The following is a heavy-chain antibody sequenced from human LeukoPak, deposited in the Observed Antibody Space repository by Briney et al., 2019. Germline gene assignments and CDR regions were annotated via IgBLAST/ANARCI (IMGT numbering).Heavy chain of an antibody. V-gene: IGHV1-69*13. CDR3: ARGDTMIVVDPFYFDY. D-gene: IGHD3-22*01. J-gene: IGHJ4*02. CDR2: IIPIFGTA. Sequence: SVKVSCKASGGTFISYAISWVGQAPGQGLEWMGGIIPIFGTANYAQKFQGRVTITADESTSTAYMELSSLRSEDTAVYYCARGDTMIVVDPFYFDYWGQGTLVTVSS. CDR1: GGTFISYA.